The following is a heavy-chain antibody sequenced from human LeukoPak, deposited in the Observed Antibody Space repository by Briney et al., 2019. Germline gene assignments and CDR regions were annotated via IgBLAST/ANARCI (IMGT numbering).Heavy chain of an antibody. J-gene: IGHJ4*02. V-gene: IGHV1-69*01. D-gene: IGHD3-10*01. Sequence: SVRVSCKASGGTFSSYAISWVRQVPGQGLEWMGGIIPIFGTANYAQKFQGRVTITADESTSTAYMELSSLRSEDTAVYYCARVYYGSGSYYFDYWGQGTLVTVSS. CDR1: GGTFSSYA. CDR2: IIPIFGTA. CDR3: ARVYYGSGSYYFDY.